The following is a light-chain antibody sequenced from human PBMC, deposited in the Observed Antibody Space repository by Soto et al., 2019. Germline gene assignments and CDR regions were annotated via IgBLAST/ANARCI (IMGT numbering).Light chain of an antibody. J-gene: IGKJ5*01. CDR3: HQRQYWPPIT. V-gene: IGKV3-11*01. CDR1: LSVSVY. CDR2: YAS. Sequence: FLLPKSPATLSLSPGERATLSCMTSLSVSVYLDWYQQKPGQAPRLLTSYASNRATGIPARFSGSGSGTDFTLTISSLEPEDFAVYYCHQRQYWPPITFGQGTRLEIK.